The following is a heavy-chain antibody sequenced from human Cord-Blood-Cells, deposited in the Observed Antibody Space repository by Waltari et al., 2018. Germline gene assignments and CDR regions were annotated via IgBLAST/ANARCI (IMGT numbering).Heavy chain of an antibody. Sequence: QVQLQESGPGLVKPSETLSLPCTVSGGSISSYYWSWTRQPPGKGLEWIGYIYYSGSTNYNPSLKSRVTISVDTSKNQFSLKLSSVTAADTAVYYCARSHTRGDAFDIWGQGTMVTVSS. J-gene: IGHJ3*02. V-gene: IGHV4-59*08. CDR3: ARSHTRGDAFDI. CDR1: GGSISSYY. CDR2: IYYSGST. D-gene: IGHD3-16*01.